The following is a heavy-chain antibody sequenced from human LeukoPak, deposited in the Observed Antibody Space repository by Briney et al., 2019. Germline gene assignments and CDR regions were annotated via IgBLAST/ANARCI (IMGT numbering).Heavy chain of an antibody. D-gene: IGHD3-22*01. J-gene: IGHJ4*02. CDR1: GFTFSNYA. Sequence: GGSLRLSCAASGFTFSNYAMTWVRLAPGKGLEWDSAITGNTANTYYADSVKGRFTISRDNSKNTVYLQMNSLRVEDTAVYYCAKRYVSSNYYQCLGEWGQGTLVTVSS. V-gene: IGHV3-23*01. CDR3: AKRYVSSNYYQCLGE. CDR2: ITGNTANT.